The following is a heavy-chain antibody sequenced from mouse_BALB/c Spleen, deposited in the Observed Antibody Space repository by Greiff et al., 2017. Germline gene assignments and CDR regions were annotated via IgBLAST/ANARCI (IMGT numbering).Heavy chain of an antibody. CDR1: GYTFTDYY. CDR2: IYPGSGNT. CDR3: ARGNWDGDY. Sequence: VQLQQSGAELARPGASVKLSCKASGYTFTDYYINWVKQRTGQGLEWIGEIYPGSGNTYYNEKFKGKATLTADKSSSTAYMQLSSLTSEDSAVYFCARGNWDGDYGGQGTTLTVSS. V-gene: IGHV1-77*01. J-gene: IGHJ2*01. D-gene: IGHD4-1*01.